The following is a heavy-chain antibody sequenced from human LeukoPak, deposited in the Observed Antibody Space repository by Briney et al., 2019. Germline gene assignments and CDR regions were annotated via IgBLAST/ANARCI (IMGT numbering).Heavy chain of an antibody. J-gene: IGHJ5*02. CDR3: ARVQRVYYGSGSYYNDWFDP. Sequence: PSETLSLTCAVYGGSFSGYYWSWIRQPPGKGLEWIGEINHSGSTNYNPSLKSRVTISVGTSKNQFSLKLSSVTAADTAVYYCARVQRVYYGSGSYYNDWFDPWGQGTPVTVSS. V-gene: IGHV4-34*01. D-gene: IGHD3-10*01. CDR2: INHSGST. CDR1: GGSFSGYY.